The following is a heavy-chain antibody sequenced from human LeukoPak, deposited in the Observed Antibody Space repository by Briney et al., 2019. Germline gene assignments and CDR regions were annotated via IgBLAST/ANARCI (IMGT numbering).Heavy chain of an antibody. V-gene: IGHV3-9*01. J-gene: IGHJ3*02. CDR2: ISWNSGSI. CDR3: AKIPYEYNSGWYAAFDT. D-gene: IGHD6-19*01. Sequence: GRSLRLSCAASGFTFDDYAMHWVRQAPGKGLEWVSGISWNSGSIGYADSVKGRFTISRDNLKNTLFLQMNSLRAEDTAVYYCAKIPYEYNSGWYAAFDTWGQGTMVTVSS. CDR1: GFTFDDYA.